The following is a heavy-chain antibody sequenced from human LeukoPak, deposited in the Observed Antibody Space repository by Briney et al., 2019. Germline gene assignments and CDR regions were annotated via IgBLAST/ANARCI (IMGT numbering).Heavy chain of an antibody. V-gene: IGHV4-39*01. J-gene: IGHJ4*02. CDR3: ARQQNRGYGLPFDY. Sequence: SETLSLTCTVSGGSISSSSYYWGWIRQPPGKGLEWIGSIYYSGNTYYNPSLKSRVTISVDTSKTQFSLKLSSLTAADTAVYYCARQQNRGYGLPFDYWGQGALVTVS. D-gene: IGHD5-12*01. CDR1: GGSISSSSYY. CDR2: IYYSGNT.